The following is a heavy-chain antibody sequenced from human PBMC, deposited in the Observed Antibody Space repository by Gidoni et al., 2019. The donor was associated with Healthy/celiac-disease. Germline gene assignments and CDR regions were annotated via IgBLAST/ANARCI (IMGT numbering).Heavy chain of an antibody. J-gene: IGHJ4*02. CDR2: IKQDGSEK. CDR1: GFPFSSCW. CDR3: ARDTYYDILTGFDY. D-gene: IGHD3-9*01. V-gene: IGHV3-7*04. Sequence: EVQLVESGGGVVQPGGSLRLSCAASGFPFSSCWMSWVRQAPGKGLEWVANIKQDGSEKYYVDSVKGRFTISRDNAKNSLYLQMNSLRAEDTAVYYCARDTYYDILTGFDYWGQGTLVTVSS.